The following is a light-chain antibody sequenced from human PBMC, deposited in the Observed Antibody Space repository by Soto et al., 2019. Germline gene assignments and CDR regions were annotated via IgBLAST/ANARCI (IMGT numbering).Light chain of an antibody. CDR1: QSVSTRY. J-gene: IGKJ1*01. Sequence: EIGLTQSPGPLSLSAGERAPFSSRASQSVSTRYIAWSQQMPGQAPRLLIYGASSRATGISDRFSGSGSGTDFPLTISRLEPGDFAVYYCQQYGYSPHAFGQGAKVEIK. CDR2: GAS. CDR3: QQYGYSPHA. V-gene: IGKV3-20*01.